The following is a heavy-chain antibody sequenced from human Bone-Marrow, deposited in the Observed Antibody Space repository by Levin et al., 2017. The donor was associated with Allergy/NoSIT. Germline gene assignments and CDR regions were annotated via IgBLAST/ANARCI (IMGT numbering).Heavy chain of an antibody. Sequence: SGPTLVKPTQTLTLTCTVSGGSISSSSYYWGWIRQPPGKGLEWIGSIYYSGSTYYSPSLKSRVTISMDTSKNQFSLDLTSVTAADTAVYYCARRVVPGYWGYLDYWGQGTLVTVST. CDR2: IYYSGST. CDR3: ARRVVPGYWGYLDY. J-gene: IGHJ4*02. V-gene: IGHV4-39*01. D-gene: IGHD7-27*01. CDR1: GGSISSSSYY.